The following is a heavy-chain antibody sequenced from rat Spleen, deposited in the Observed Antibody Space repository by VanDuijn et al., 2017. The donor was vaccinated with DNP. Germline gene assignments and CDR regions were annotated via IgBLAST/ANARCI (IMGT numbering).Heavy chain of an antibody. J-gene: IGHJ1*01. CDR2: ISIKTHNYAT. V-gene: IGHV10-4*01. CDR3: TSTWYFDF. CDR1: GFDFNTYA. Sequence: EVQLVESGGGLVQPKGSLKLSCTTSGFDFNTYAMSWVRQAPGKGLDWVASISIKTHNYATLYADSVKERFTIYRDDSQNMVYLQMNNLKTEDTALYYCTSTWYFDFWGPGTMVTVSS.